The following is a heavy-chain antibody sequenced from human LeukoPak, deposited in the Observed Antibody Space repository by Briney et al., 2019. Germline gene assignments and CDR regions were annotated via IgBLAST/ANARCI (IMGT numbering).Heavy chain of an antibody. V-gene: IGHV1-8*02. CDR3: AGGEDSSGYFRDHGN. D-gene: IGHD3-22*01. CDR2: MNPNSGHT. J-gene: IGHJ4*02. Sequence: ASVKVSCKASGYTFTSYDINWVRQATGQGLEWMGWMNPNSGHTAYAQKFQGRVTMTRDTSISTVYMELSSLRSEDTAVYYCAGGEDSSGYFRDHGNWGQGTLVTVSS. CDR1: GYTFTSYD.